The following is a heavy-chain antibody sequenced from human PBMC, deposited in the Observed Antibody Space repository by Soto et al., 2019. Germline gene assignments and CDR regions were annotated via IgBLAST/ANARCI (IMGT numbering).Heavy chain of an antibody. CDR3: AKDRTTMYDGFDN. J-gene: IGHJ3*02. Sequence: PGGSLRLSCAAAGFTFSSYAMTWVRQAPGKGLEWVSTITGSGGSTYYADSVKARSTISRDNSKNTLYMQMNSLRAEDTAVYYCAKDRTTMYDGFDNWGQGTMVTVSS. D-gene: IGHD1-7*01. CDR2: ITGSGGST. V-gene: IGHV3-23*01. CDR1: GFTFSSYA.